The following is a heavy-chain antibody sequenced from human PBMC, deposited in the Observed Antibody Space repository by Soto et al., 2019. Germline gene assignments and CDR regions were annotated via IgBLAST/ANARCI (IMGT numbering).Heavy chain of an antibody. D-gene: IGHD2-21*02. CDR3: AREDDGGDRDYYGLDV. Sequence: QVQLQQSGPGLVKPSQTLSLTCTVSGSSISFDHYHWTWIRQPPGKGLEWIGYVHYSGSALYNPSLQSRVSISVDTSKNQFSLKLSSVTAADTAVYFCAREDDGGDRDYYGLDVWGQGTTVTVSS. CDR1: GSSISFDHYH. V-gene: IGHV4-30-4*01. J-gene: IGHJ6*02. CDR2: VHYSGSA.